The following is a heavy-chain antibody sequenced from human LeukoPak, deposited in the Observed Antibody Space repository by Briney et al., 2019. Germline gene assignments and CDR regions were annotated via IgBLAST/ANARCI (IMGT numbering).Heavy chain of an antibody. J-gene: IGHJ6*03. CDR3: ARHGHDDFWRELCYYHYYTDV. D-gene: IGHD3-3*01. CDR2: INHSGST. V-gene: IGHV4-34*01. CDR1: GGSFSGYY. Sequence: SETLSLTCAIYGGSFSGYYWNWIRQPPGKGLEWIGEINHSGSTNYNPSLKSRVTISVDTSKNQFSLKLSSLTAADTAVYYCARHGHDDFWRELCYYHYYTDVWGKGTTVTVSS.